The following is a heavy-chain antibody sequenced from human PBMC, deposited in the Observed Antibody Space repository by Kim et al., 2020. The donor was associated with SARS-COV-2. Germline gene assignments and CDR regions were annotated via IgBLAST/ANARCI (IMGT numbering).Heavy chain of an antibody. CDR3: TRDHRGYCSGGSCFRLYYYGMDV. CDR2: IRSKAYGGTT. CDR1: GFTFGDYA. D-gene: IGHD2-15*01. V-gene: IGHV3-49*04. Sequence: GGSLRLSCTASGFTFGDYAMSWVRQAPGKGLEWVGFIRSKAYGGTTEYAASVKGRFTISRDDSKSIAYLQMNSLKTEDTAVYYCTRDHRGYCSGGSCFRLYYYGMDVWGQGTTVTVSS. J-gene: IGHJ6*02.